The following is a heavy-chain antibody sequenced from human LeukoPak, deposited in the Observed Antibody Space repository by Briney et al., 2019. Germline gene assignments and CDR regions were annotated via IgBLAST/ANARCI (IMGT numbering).Heavy chain of an antibody. J-gene: IGHJ4*02. CDR1: GFTFSSYC. V-gene: IGHV3-30*18. D-gene: IGHD6-13*01. CDR3: AKDGSSSSFDY. Sequence: PGGSLRLSCAASGFTFSSYCMHWVRQAPGKGLEWVAVISYDGSNKYYADSVKGRFTISRDNSKNTLYLQMNSLRAEDTAVYYCAKDGSSSSFDYWGQGTLVTVSP. CDR2: ISYDGSNK.